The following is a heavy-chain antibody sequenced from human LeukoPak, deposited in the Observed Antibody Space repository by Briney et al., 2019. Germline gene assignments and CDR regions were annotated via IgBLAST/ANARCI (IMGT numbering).Heavy chain of an antibody. CDR2: IGGSGDSP. J-gene: IGHJ4*02. CDR1: GFTFSSYA. CDR3: AKSNVDDFWSGYDY. V-gene: IGHV3-23*01. Sequence: PGGPLRLSCAASGFTFSSYAMTGVRQAPGKGLEWVSIIGGSGDSPYYADSVKGRFTISRDNSKNTLFLQMNSLRAEDTALYYCAKSNVDDFWSGYDYWGQGTLVTVSS. D-gene: IGHD3-3*01.